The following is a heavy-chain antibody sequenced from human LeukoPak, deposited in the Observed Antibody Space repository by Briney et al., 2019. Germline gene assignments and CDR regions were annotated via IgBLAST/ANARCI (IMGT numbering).Heavy chain of an antibody. D-gene: IGHD3-16*01. Sequence: SVKVSCKASGGTFSSYAISWVRQAPGQGLEWMGGIIPIFGTANYAQKFQGRVTITTDESTSTAYMELSSLRSEDTAVYYCASGGRGGKRFDYWGQGTLVTVSS. CDR3: ASGGRGGKRFDY. J-gene: IGHJ4*02. CDR1: GGTFSSYA. V-gene: IGHV1-69*05. CDR2: IIPIFGTA.